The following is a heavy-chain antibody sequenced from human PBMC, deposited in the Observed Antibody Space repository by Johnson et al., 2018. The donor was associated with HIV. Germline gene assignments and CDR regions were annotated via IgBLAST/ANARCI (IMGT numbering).Heavy chain of an antibody. J-gene: IGHJ3*01. CDR3: ARDLPGIYDAFDL. D-gene: IGHD1-26*01. Sequence: VQLVESGGGLVQPGGSLRLSCAASGFTFSDYYMSWIRQAPGKGLEWVSVIYSDGTTSFAQSVKGRFSISRDVSKNILYLQMHSLRTEDTAYYYCARDLPGIYDAFDLWGQGTKVTISS. CDR2: IYSDGTT. CDR1: GFTFSDYY. V-gene: IGHV3-66*01.